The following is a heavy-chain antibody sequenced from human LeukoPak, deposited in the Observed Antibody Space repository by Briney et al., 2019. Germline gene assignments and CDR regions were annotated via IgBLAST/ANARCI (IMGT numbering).Heavy chain of an antibody. V-gene: IGHV3-21*01. CDR3: ARRLVIAISSDYHMDV. D-gene: IGHD2-21*01. J-gene: IGHJ6*03. Sequence: PGGSLRLSCAASGFTFSSYSMNWVRQAPGKGLEWISSISSSSSYIYYADSVKGRFTISRDNAKNSLYLQMNSLRAEDTAVYYCARRLVIAISSDYHMDVWGKGTTVTVSS. CDR1: GFTFSSYS. CDR2: ISSSSSYI.